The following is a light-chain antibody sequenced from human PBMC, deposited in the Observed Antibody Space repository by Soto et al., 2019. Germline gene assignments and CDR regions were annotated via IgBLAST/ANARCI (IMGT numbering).Light chain of an antibody. CDR2: EDD. J-gene: IGLJ1*01. V-gene: IGLV2-23*01. CDR3: CSYAGSSTDV. Sequence: QSALTQPASVSGSPGQSITISCTGTSSDVGTYNLVSWYQQRPGKAPTLIIFEDDQRPSGVSFRFSGSKSGNTASLTISGLQTEDEADYYCCSYAGSSTDVFGTGTKLTVL. CDR1: SSDVGTYNL.